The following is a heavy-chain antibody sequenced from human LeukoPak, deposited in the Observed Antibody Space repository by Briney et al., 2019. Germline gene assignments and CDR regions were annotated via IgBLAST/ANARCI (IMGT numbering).Heavy chain of an antibody. V-gene: IGHV3-23*01. J-gene: IGHJ5*02. Sequence: PGGSLRLSCAASGFTFSSYAMSWVRQVPGKGLEWVSAISGSGGSTYYADSVKGRFTISRDNSKNTLYLQMNSLRAEDTAVYYCAKDPGLSPWFGETRGEYNWFDPWGQGTLVTVSS. D-gene: IGHD3-10*01. CDR1: GFTFSSYA. CDR3: AKDPGLSPWFGETRGEYNWFDP. CDR2: ISGSGGST.